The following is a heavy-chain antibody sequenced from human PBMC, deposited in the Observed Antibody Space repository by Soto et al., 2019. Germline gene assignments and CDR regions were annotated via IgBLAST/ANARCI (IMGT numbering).Heavy chain of an antibody. V-gene: IGHV3-30*03. Sequence: VQLVESGGGVVQPGRSLRLSCAASGFTFSDYAMHWVRQAPGKGLEWVAVVSHDGRNTHYADSVKGRFTISRDSSKNTVSREMPSLRPEDTAAYYGARGGRQWLVTSDFNYWGQGALVTVSS. D-gene: IGHD6-19*01. CDR3: ARGGRQWLVTSDFNY. CDR1: GFTFSDYA. J-gene: IGHJ4*02. CDR2: VSHDGRNT.